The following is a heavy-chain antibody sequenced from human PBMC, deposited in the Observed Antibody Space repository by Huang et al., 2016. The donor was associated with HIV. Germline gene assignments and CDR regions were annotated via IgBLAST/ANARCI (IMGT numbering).Heavy chain of an antibody. J-gene: IGHJ4*02. CDR3: AHLPEPSSPWTDY. D-gene: IGHD1-1*01. CDR1: GFTFDDFS. V-gene: IGHV3-9*01. Sequence: EVHLVESGGGLVQPGRSLRLSCGASGFTFDDFSMHWVRQRPGKRLAYVSGITGVIASVFYAASVKGRFTISRDNAKNSLYLQMNSLLVEDTALYYCAHLPEPSSPWTDYWGQGTLVTVSS. CDR2: ITGVIASV.